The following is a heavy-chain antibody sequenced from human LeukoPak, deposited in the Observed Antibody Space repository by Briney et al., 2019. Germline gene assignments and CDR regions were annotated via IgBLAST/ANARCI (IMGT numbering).Heavy chain of an antibody. D-gene: IGHD3-3*01. CDR2: IKSDGSST. Sequence: GGSLRLSCAASGFTFSSYAMHWVRQAPGKGLVWVSRIKSDGSSTSYADSVKGRFTISRDNAKNSLYLQMNSLRAEDTALYYCAREWNYDFWSTTYYYYYMDVWGKGTTVTVSS. CDR1: GFTFSSYA. V-gene: IGHV3-74*01. CDR3: AREWNYDFWSTTYYYYYMDV. J-gene: IGHJ6*03.